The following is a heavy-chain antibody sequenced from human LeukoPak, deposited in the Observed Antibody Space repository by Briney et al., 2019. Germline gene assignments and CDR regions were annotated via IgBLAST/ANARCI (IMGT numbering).Heavy chain of an antibody. CDR3: ARAGSLWFGESKMDS. J-gene: IGHJ1*01. V-gene: IGHV3-7*01. D-gene: IGHD3-10*01. CDR1: GFSFSSYW. CDR2: IKQDGSEV. Sequence: GVTLRLSCAASGFSFSSYWMSWVRQAPGKGLEWVANIKQDGSEVYYVDSVKGRFTISRDNAKKSLFLQMNSLRAEDTAVYYCARAGSLWFGESKMDSWGQGTLVTLSS.